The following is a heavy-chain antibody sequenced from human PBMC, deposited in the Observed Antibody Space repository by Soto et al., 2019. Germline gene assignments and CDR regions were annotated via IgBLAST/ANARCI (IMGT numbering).Heavy chain of an antibody. CDR3: ARRLDDRADEGFDV. V-gene: IGHV1-69*18. Sequence: QVHLVQSGAEVRKPGSSVKVSCKTSGGTFSTYTIYWVRQAPGQGLEWMGRIIPLCGTTKYAQNFQDRVTITAEESTSTTYMELSSLRAEDTAVYYCARRLDDRADEGFDVWGEGTAVTVSA. CDR2: IIPLCGTT. D-gene: IGHD3-16*01. J-gene: IGHJ3*01. CDR1: GGTFSTYT.